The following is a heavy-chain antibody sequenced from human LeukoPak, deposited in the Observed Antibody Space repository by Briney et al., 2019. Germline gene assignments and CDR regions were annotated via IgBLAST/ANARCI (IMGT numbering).Heavy chain of an antibody. CDR3: ARANGDSWFDP. V-gene: IGHV3-21*04. J-gene: IGHJ5*02. D-gene: IGHD4-17*01. Sequence: GGSLRLSCAASGFSFSSYSMNWVRQAPGKGLEWVSSISSSKSYIFYADSVKGRFTISRDNAKNSLYLQMNSLRAEDTALYYCARANGDSWFDPWGQGTLVTVSS. CDR1: GFSFSSYS. CDR2: ISSSKSYI.